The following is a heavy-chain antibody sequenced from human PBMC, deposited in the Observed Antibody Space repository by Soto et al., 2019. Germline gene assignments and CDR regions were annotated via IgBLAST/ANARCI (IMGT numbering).Heavy chain of an antibody. D-gene: IGHD3-10*01. V-gene: IGHV4-39*01. CDR2: IYYDGNT. Sequence: SETLSLTCTVSGDSVTSDSHYWGWIRQPPGKGLESIANIYYDGNTYYNPSLKGRVTISLATSKNQFSLRLTSVTATDTAVYYCVRQGFGALHGLVDVWGQGTTVTVSS. CDR1: GDSVTSDSHY. J-gene: IGHJ6*02. CDR3: VRQGFGALHGLVDV.